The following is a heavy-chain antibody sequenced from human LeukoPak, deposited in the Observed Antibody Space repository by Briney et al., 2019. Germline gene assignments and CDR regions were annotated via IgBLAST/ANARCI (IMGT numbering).Heavy chain of an antibody. D-gene: IGHD1-26*01. J-gene: IGHJ4*02. CDR2: VAHDEKTI. CDR3: AREKQSGGTPFDY. Sequence: GGSLRLSCVASGFTFTGHSMHWVHQAPGKGLEWVAVVAHDEKTIFYADSLKGRFTVSRDNSKNTVYLQMNSLRDEDTAVYYCAREKQSGGTPFDYWGQGSLVTVSS. V-gene: IGHV3-30*04. CDR1: GFTFTGHS.